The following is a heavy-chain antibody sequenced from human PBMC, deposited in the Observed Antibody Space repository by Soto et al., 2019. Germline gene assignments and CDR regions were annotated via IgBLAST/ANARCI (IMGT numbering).Heavy chain of an antibody. V-gene: IGHV3-74*01. CDR3: ARENIVGHTPAIDP. CDR2: INGDGTST. J-gene: IGHJ5*02. Sequence: GGSLRLSCAASGLTFSNYWMHWVRQAPGKGLVWVSRINGDGTSTNYADSVKGRFTISRDNAKNTLYLQMNSLRAEDTAVYYCARENIVGHTPAIDPWGQGTLVTVSS. CDR1: GLTFSNYW. D-gene: IGHD1-26*01.